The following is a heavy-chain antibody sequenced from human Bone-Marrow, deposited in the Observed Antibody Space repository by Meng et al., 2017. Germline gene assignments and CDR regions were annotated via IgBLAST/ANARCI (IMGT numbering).Heavy chain of an antibody. CDR3: ARSSSSLNWFDP. Sequence: SVKVSCKASGGTFSSYTISWVRQAPGQGLEWMGRIIPILGIANYAQKFQGRVTITADKSISTAYLQWSSLKASDTAMYYCARSSSSLNWFDPWGQGTLVTVSS. CDR2: IIPILGIA. J-gene: IGHJ5*02. V-gene: IGHV1-69*02. CDR1: GGTFSSYT. D-gene: IGHD6-13*01.